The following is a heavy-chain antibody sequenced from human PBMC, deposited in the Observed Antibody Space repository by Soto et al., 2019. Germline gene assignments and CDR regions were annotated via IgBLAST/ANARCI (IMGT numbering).Heavy chain of an antibody. V-gene: IGHV4-31*03. CDR3: ARGNNGYYPYFDY. J-gene: IGHJ4*02. CDR1: GGSISSGGYY. CDR2: IYYSGST. Sequence: QVQLQESGPGLVKPSQTLSLTCTVSGGSISSGGYYWSWIRQHPGKGLEWIGYIYYSGSTYYNPSIKSRVTISVDTSKNPFSLKLSSVTAADTAVYYCARGNNGYYPYFDYWGQGTLVTVSS. D-gene: IGHD1-26*01.